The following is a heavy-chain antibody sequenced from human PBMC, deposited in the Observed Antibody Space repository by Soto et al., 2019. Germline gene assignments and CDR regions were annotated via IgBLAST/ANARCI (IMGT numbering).Heavy chain of an antibody. CDR2: IYSGGST. Sequence: EVQLVESGGGLIQPGGSLRLSCAASGFTVSSNYMSWVRQAPGKGLEWVSVIYSGGSTYYADSVKGRFTISRDNSKNTLYLQMNSLRAEDTAVYYCASAKPLLEWLPHFDYWGQGTLVTVSS. V-gene: IGHV3-53*01. D-gene: IGHD3-3*01. J-gene: IGHJ4*02. CDR1: GFTVSSNY. CDR3: ASAKPLLEWLPHFDY.